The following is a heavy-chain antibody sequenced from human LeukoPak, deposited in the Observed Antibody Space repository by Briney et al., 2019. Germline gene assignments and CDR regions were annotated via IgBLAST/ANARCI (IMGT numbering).Heavy chain of an antibody. D-gene: IGHD3-10*01. V-gene: IGHV5-51*01. Sequence: GESLKISCKGSGYTFTIYWIGWVRQMPGKGLEWMGIIYPGDSDTRYSPSFQGQVTISADKSISTAYLQWSSLKASDTAMYYCATYRYYIEGYNWFDPWGQGTLVTVSS. J-gene: IGHJ5*02. CDR2: IYPGDSDT. CDR3: ATYRYYIEGYNWFDP. CDR1: GYTFTIYW.